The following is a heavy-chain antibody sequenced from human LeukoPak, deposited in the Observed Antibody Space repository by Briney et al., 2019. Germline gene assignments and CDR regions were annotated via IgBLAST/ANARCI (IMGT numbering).Heavy chain of an antibody. CDR2: IRSKAYGGTT. V-gene: IGHV3-49*04. Sequence: GGSPRLSCTASGLTVGDYAMSWVRQAPGKGLEWVGLIRSKAYGGTTEYAASVKGRFTFSRDDSKSIAYLQVNSLKSEDTAVYYCTRDYYDISAYSLFDYWGQGTLVTVSS. CDR1: GLTVGDYA. D-gene: IGHD3-22*01. J-gene: IGHJ4*02. CDR3: TRDYYDISAYSLFDY.